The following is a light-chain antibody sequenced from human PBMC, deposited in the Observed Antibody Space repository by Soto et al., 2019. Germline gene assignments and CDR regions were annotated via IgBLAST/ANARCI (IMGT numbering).Light chain of an antibody. V-gene: IGKV3-15*01. J-gene: IGKJ5*01. CDR1: QSVSNN. CDR2: GVS. CDR3: QQYKIWPPIT. Sequence: DIVMTQSPDSLALSLGERATLSCRASQSVSNNLAWYQQKPGQAPRLLIYGVSTRAAGVPARFSGSGSGTEFTLTITSLQSEDISVYYCQQYKIWPPITFGQGTRLEIK.